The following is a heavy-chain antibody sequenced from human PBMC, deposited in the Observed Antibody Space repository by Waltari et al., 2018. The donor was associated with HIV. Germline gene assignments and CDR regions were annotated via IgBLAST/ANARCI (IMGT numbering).Heavy chain of an antibody. Sequence: QVQLVQSGAEVKKPGSSVKVSCKASGGTFSSYAISWVRQAPGKGLEWMGGIIPIFGTANYAQKFQGRVTITADESTSTAYMELSSLRSEDTAVYYCARDRAPYYYDSSGYYGRGGWFDPWGQGTLVTVSS. CDR3: ARDRAPYYYDSSGYYGRGGWFDP. CDR2: IIPIFGTA. CDR1: GGTFSSYA. D-gene: IGHD3-22*01. V-gene: IGHV1-69*01. J-gene: IGHJ5*02.